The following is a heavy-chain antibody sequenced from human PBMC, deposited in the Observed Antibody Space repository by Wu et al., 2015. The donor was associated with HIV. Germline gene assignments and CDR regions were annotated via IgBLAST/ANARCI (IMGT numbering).Heavy chain of an antibody. Sequence: QVQLVQSGAEVKKPGSSVKVSCKTSGGTFSNNALSWVRQAPGHGLEWVGWINPSGGATIYAQKFEGRVTLTSDTSISTAYLELSNLRPDDTATYYCVRDATPVTTEFDFWGQGALVTVSS. CDR3: VRDATPVTTEFDF. D-gene: IGHD4-17*01. V-gene: IGHV1-2*02. CDR2: INPSGGAT. CDR1: GGTFSNNA. J-gene: IGHJ5*01.